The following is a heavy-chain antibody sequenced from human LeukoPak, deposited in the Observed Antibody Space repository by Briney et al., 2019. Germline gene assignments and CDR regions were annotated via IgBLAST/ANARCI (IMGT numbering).Heavy chain of an antibody. D-gene: IGHD3-22*01. CDR1: GFTVSSNY. J-gene: IGHJ4*02. CDR3: AKERSASYYYDSSGYSNYNFDY. V-gene: IGHV3-66*01. CDR2: IYSGGST. Sequence: GGSLRLSCAASGFTVSSNYMSWVRQAPGKGLEWVSVIYSGGSTYYADSVKGRFTISRDNSKNTLYLQMNSLRAEDTAVYYCAKERSASYYYDSSGYSNYNFDYWGQGTLVTISS.